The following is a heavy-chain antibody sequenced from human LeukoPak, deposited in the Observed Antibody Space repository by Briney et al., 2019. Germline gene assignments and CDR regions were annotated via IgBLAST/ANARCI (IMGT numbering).Heavy chain of an antibody. CDR1: GFPFSRYG. D-gene: IGHD3-22*01. CDR3: AGDPDASGYFSWFDP. CDR2: LQYDGSNK. V-gene: IGHV3-33*01. Sequence: GRSLRLSCEASGFPFSRYGMHWLHAAPGKGLEWVAGLQYDGSNKYYGDSVKGRFTISRDNSKNTLYLQMNSLRAEDTAVYYWAGDPDASGYFSWFDPWGQGALLTVSS. J-gene: IGHJ5*02.